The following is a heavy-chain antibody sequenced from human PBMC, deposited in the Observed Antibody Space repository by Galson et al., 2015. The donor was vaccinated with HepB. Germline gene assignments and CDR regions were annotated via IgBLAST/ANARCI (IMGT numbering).Heavy chain of an antibody. D-gene: IGHD3-3*01. CDR1: GYTFTDYG. J-gene: IGHJ5*02. V-gene: IGHV1-18*04. Sequence: SVKVSCKASGYTFTDYGISWVRQAPGQGLEWMGWISAYNDNTNYPQKFQGRITMTTDTSTSTAYMELRSLTSDDTAVYYCARDLRRFLSELRVSWFDPWGQGILVTVSS. CDR3: ARDLRRFLSELRVSWFDP. CDR2: ISAYNDNT.